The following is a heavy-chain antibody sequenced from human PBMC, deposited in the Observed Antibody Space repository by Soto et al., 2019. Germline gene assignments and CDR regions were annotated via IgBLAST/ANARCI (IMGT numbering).Heavy chain of an antibody. CDR3: AKGWGPGGVVVDY. J-gene: IGHJ4*02. Sequence: QVQLQESGPGLVKPSETLSLTCTVSGGSTTYYYWSWFRQAPGKGLEWLGYIYYTGSTNYNPSLKSRLTISLDSSKSQCAVNLTSVTADDTAVYYGAKGWGPGGVVVDYWGQGALVIVSS. V-gene: IGHV4-59*01. D-gene: IGHD2-2*01. CDR1: GGSTTYYY. CDR2: IYYTGST.